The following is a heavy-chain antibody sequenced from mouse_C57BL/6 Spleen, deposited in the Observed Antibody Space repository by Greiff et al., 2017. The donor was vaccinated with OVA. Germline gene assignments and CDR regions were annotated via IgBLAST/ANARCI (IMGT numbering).Heavy chain of an antibody. J-gene: IGHJ1*03. D-gene: IGHD1-1*01. CDR1: GYTFTNYW. V-gene: IGHV1-63*01. Sequence: VQLQQSGAELVRPGTSVKMSCKASGYTFTNYWIGWAKQRPGHGLEWIGDIYPGGGYTNYNEKFKGKATLTADKSSSTAYMQFSSLTSEDSAIYYCAREYGSSHWYFDVWGTGTTVTVSS. CDR2: IYPGGGYT. CDR3: AREYGSSHWYFDV.